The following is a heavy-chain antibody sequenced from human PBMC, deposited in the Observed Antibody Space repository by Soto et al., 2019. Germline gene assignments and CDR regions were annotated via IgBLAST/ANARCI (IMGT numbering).Heavy chain of an antibody. CDR3: ARGLLNNWFDP. J-gene: IGHJ5*02. Sequence: SETLSLTCSVSGGSVSSANNYWSWVRQPPGKGLEWIGYIYYSGSTYYNPSLKSRFTISVDTSKNQFSLKLSSVTAADTAVYYCARGLLNNWFDPWGQGTLVTVSS. CDR1: GGSVSSANNY. CDR2: IYYSGST. D-gene: IGHD3-10*01. V-gene: IGHV4-30-4*08.